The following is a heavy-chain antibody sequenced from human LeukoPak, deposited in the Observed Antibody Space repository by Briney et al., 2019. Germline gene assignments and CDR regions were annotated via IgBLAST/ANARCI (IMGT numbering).Heavy chain of an antibody. Sequence: ASVKVSCKASGYTFTSYYMHWVRQAPGQGLEWMGIINPSGGSTSYAQKFQGRVTMTRDTSTSTVYMELSNLRSEDTAVYYCARDQTHCTNGVCYPYYYYGMDVWGQGTTVTVSS. V-gene: IGHV1-46*01. CDR2: INPSGGST. CDR1: GYTFTSYY. D-gene: IGHD2-8*01. CDR3: ARDQTHCTNGVCYPYYYYGMDV. J-gene: IGHJ6*02.